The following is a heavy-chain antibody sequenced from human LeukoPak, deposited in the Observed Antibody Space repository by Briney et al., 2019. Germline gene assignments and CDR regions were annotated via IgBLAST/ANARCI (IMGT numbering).Heavy chain of an antibody. D-gene: IGHD6-19*01. J-gene: IGHJ4*02. Sequence: PGGSLRLSCAASGFTFSSYGMHWVRQAPGKGLEWVAVISYDGSNKYYADSVKGRFTISRDNSKNTLYLQMNSLRAEDTAVYYCAKLAVAGTDFDYWGQGTLVTVSS. CDR2: ISYDGSNK. V-gene: IGHV3-30*18. CDR1: GFTFSSYG. CDR3: AKLAVAGTDFDY.